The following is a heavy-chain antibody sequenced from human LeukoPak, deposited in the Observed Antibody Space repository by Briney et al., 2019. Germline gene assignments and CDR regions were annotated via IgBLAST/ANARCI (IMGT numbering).Heavy chain of an antibody. CDR1: GFTVSSNY. Sequence: GGSLRLSCAASGFTVSSNYMSWVRQAPGKGLEWVSVIYSGGSTYYADSVKGRFTISRDTSKNTLYLQINSLRVEDTAVYYCIVFGDSNHWGQGTLVTVSS. D-gene: IGHD4-17*01. CDR3: IVFGDSNH. CDR2: IYSGGST. V-gene: IGHV3-53*01. J-gene: IGHJ5*02.